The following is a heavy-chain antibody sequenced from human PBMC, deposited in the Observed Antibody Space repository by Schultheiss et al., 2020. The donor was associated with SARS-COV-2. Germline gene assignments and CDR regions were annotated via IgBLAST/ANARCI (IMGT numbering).Heavy chain of an antibody. D-gene: IGHD6-13*01. CDR1: GFTFSSYS. J-gene: IGHJ2*01. Sequence: GGSLRLSCAASGFTFSSYSMNWVRQAPGKGLEWVSSISSSSSYIYYADSVKGRFTISRDNAKNSLYLQMNSLRAEDTAVYYCARMAAAGYWYFDLWGRGTLVTVSS. CDR2: ISSSSSYI. V-gene: IGHV3-21*04. CDR3: ARMAAAGYWYFDL.